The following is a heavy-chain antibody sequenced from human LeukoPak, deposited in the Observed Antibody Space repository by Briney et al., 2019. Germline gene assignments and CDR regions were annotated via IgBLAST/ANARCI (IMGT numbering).Heavy chain of an antibody. Sequence: SETLSLTCAVSGGSLSGHYCNWIRQPPGKGLEWIGEINHSGTTNYDPSLRGRVAIAGDTSNNQCSLRLPSVTAADTAVYYCARDPCSSFSCPLRYWGQGTQVTVSS. CDR2: INHSGTT. D-gene: IGHD6-6*01. V-gene: IGHV4-34*01. CDR1: GGSLSGHY. CDR3: ARDPCSSFSCPLRY. J-gene: IGHJ4*02.